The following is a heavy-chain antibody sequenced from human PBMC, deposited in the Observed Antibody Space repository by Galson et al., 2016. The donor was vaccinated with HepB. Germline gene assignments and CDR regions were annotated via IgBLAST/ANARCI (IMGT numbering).Heavy chain of an antibody. Sequence: SLRLSCAASGFTFSSYWMHWVRQAPGKGLELAANINQDGSEKSYVDSAKGRFTISRDNAKNSLYLQINSLRPEDTAVYYCARGHSGTYQRLDGLDVWGQGTLVTVSS. CDR3: ARGHSGTYQRLDGLDV. D-gene: IGHD1-26*01. V-gene: IGHV3-7*02. CDR1: GFTFSSYW. CDR2: INQDGSEK. J-gene: IGHJ3*01.